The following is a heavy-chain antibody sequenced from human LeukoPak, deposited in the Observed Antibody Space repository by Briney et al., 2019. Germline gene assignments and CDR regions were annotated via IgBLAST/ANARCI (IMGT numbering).Heavy chain of an antibody. Sequence: PSETLSLTCTVSGGSISSSSYYWGWIRQPPGKGLEWIGSIYYSGSTYYNPSLKSRVTISVDTSKNQFSLKLRSVTAADTAVYYCARQHDFWSGYSRGYFDYWGQGTLVTVSS. CDR1: GGSISSSSYY. D-gene: IGHD3-3*01. CDR3: ARQHDFWSGYSRGYFDY. V-gene: IGHV4-39*01. J-gene: IGHJ4*02. CDR2: IYYSGST.